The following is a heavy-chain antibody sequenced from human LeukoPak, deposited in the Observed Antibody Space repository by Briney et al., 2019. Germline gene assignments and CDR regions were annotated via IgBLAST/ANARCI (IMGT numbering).Heavy chain of an antibody. CDR1: GGSFSGYY. CDR3: ARWRIRKLRAVDY. V-gene: IGHV4-34*01. CDR2: INHSGST. J-gene: IGHJ4*02. Sequence: SETLSLTCAVYGGSFSGYYWSWIRQPPGKGLEWIGEINHSGSTNNNPSLKSRVTISVDTSKNQFSLKLSSVTAADTAVYYCARWRIRKLRAVDYWGQGTLVTVSS. D-gene: IGHD1-26*01.